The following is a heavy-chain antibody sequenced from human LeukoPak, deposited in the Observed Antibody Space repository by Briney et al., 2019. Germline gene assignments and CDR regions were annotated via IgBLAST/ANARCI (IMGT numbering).Heavy chain of an antibody. CDR1: GFTFSSYT. D-gene: IGHD3-22*01. J-gene: IGHJ4*02. Sequence: PGGSLRLSCAASGFTFSSYTMNWVRQAPGKGLEWVSSISSTSRYIYYADSVKGRFTISRDNAKNSLYLQMNSLRAEDTAVYFCARTYYYDSNAYLPHGWWGQGTLVTVSS. CDR3: ARTYYYDSNAYLPHGW. V-gene: IGHV3-21*04. CDR2: ISSTSRYI.